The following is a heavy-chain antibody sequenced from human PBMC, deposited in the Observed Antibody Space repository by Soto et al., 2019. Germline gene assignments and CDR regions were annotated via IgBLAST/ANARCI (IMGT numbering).Heavy chain of an antibody. Sequence: SETLSLTCTLSGPSINIGCYYWSRLRQHPGKGLEWIGYIYYSGSTFYNPSLKSRVTISFDTSKNQFSLKLNSVTAADTAVYYCARTAWHFFDYWGQGTLVTVSS. J-gene: IGHJ4*02. D-gene: IGHD3-3*02. V-gene: IGHV4-31*03. CDR2: IYYSGST. CDR1: GPSINIGCYY. CDR3: ARTAWHFFDY.